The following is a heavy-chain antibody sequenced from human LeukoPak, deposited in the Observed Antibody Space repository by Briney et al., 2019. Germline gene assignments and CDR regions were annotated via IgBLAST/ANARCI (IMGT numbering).Heavy chain of an antibody. CDR3: ARPSYGASDY. Sequence: GESLKISCKASGYSFTDSWIGWVRQMPGKGLEWVGLIFPRDSNIKYSPSFQGQVTISADKSISTAYLQRSSLKASDTAFYYCARPSYGASDYWGQGTLVTVSS. CDR2: IFPRDSNI. D-gene: IGHD4-17*01. CDR1: GYSFTDSW. V-gene: IGHV5-51*01. J-gene: IGHJ4*02.